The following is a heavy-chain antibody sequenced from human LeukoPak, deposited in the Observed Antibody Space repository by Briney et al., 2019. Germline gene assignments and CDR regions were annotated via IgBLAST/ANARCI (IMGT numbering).Heavy chain of an antibody. CDR2: ISGSADNT. V-gene: IGHV3-23*01. J-gene: IGHJ4*02. Sequence: GGSLRLSCTASGFTLSSYAMSWVRQAPGEGLEWVSTISGSADNTNYAEAVKGRFTISRDNSKSTLYLQMNNLRADDTAVYYCANEIRPNDYWGQGTLVTVSS. D-gene: IGHD4-17*01. CDR1: GFTLSSYA. CDR3: ANEIRPNDY.